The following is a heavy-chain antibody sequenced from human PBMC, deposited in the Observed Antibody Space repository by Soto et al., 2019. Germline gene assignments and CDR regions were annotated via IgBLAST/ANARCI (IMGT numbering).Heavy chain of an antibody. CDR1: GFSLSSTGLA. V-gene: IGHV2-5*02. D-gene: IGHD3-10*01. CDR2: IYWDDDK. CDR3: ARRLFGSGNQYDS. Sequence: QITLKATGPTLVKPKQTLTLTCTVSGFSLSSTGLAVGWIRQPPGKALEWLALIYWDDDKSYSTTLKSRFTITTDTSKNQVVITTTNSVTVDTATYYCARRLFGSGNQYDSLGQGTLLTVSS. J-gene: IGHJ4*02.